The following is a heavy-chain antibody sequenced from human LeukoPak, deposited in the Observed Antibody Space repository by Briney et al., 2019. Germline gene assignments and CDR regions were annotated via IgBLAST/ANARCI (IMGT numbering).Heavy chain of an antibody. Sequence: SVKVSCKATGYPFIDYYLHWVRQAPGQGLEWMGCINPSTGDTNSAQKFQGRGIMTRDTSITTAYMELSRLKADDTALYYCASKGAGHCYDASCMGSFDLWGQGTTVAVSS. V-gene: IGHV1-2*02. CDR2: INPSTGDT. CDR1: GYPFIDYY. CDR3: ASKGAGHCYDASCMGSFDL. D-gene: IGHD2-15*01. J-gene: IGHJ3*01.